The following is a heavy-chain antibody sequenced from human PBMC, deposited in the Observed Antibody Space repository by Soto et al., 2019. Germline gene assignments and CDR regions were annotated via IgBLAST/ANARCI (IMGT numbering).Heavy chain of an antibody. CDR1: GGSISSYY. D-gene: IGHD3-9*01. CDR3: VRDYLLTGFDP. J-gene: IGHJ5*02. CDR2: IYTSGST. Sequence: SETLSLTCTVSGGSISSYYGSWIRQPAGKGLEWIGRIYTSGSTNYNPSLESRVTISIDASKNQFSLKMKSVTAADTAVYYCVRDYLLTGFDPWGQGALVTVSS. V-gene: IGHV4-4*07.